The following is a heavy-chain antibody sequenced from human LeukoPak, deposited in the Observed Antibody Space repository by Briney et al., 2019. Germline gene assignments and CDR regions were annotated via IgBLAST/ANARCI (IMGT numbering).Heavy chain of an antibody. Sequence: ASVKVSCKASGGTFSSYAISWVRQAPGQGLEWMGWISAYNGNTNYAQKLQGRVTMTTDTSTSTAYMELRSLRSDDTAVYYCARDSPLSSWFDPWGQGTLVTVSS. D-gene: IGHD3-16*01. CDR3: ARDSPLSSWFDP. V-gene: IGHV1-18*01. CDR2: ISAYNGNT. J-gene: IGHJ5*02. CDR1: GGTFSSYA.